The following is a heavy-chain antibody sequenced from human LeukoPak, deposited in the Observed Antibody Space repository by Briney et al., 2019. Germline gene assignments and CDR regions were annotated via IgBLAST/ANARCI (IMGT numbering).Heavy chain of an antibody. J-gene: IGHJ4*02. V-gene: IGHV4-30-2*05. D-gene: IGHD5-18*01. Sequence: PSQTLSLTCAVSGGSISSGGYSWSWIRQPPGKGLEWIGYIYHSGSTYYNPSLKSRVTISVDTSKNQFSLKLSSVTAADTAVYYCARDVDTAISYWGQGTLVTVSS. CDR1: GGSISSGGYS. CDR2: IYHSGST. CDR3: ARDVDTAISY.